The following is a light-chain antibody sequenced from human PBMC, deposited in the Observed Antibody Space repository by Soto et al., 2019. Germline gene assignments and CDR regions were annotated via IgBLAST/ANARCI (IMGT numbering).Light chain of an antibody. V-gene: IGKV4-1*01. CDR1: QSVLYSSNNKNY. CDR3: QQYYSTPG. Sequence: DIVMTQSPDSLAVSLGERATINCKSSQSVLYSSNNKNYLAWYQQKPGQPPKLLIYWASTRESGVHDRFSASESGTDFTLTISSLQAGDVTVYYCQQYYSTPGFGPGTKVDIK. CDR2: WAS. J-gene: IGKJ3*01.